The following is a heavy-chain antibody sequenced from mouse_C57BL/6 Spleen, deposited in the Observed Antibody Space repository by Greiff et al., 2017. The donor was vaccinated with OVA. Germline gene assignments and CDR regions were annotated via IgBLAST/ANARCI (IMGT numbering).Heavy chain of an antibody. CDR3: ARRGSNYYAMDY. Sequence: QVHVKQSGAELVKPGASVKISCKASGYAFSSYWMNWVKQRPGKGLEWIGQIYPGDGDTNYNGKFKGKATLTADKSSSTAYMQLSSLTSEDSAVYFCARRGSNYYAMDYWGQGTSVTVSS. CDR1: GYAFSSYW. V-gene: IGHV1-80*01. D-gene: IGHD1-1*01. CDR2: IYPGDGDT. J-gene: IGHJ4*01.